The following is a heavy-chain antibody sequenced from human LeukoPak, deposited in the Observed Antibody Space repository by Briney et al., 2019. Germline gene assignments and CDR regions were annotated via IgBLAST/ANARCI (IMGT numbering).Heavy chain of an antibody. Sequence: GGSLKISCKGSGYSFTSYWIGWVRQMPGKGLEWMGIIYPGDSDTRYSPSFQGQVTISADKSISTAYLQWSSLKASDTAMYYCARHGGLDTAMATTFDYWGRGTLVTVSS. CDR3: ARHGGLDTAMATTFDY. D-gene: IGHD5-18*01. J-gene: IGHJ4*02. CDR1: GYSFTSYW. V-gene: IGHV5-51*01. CDR2: IYPGDSDT.